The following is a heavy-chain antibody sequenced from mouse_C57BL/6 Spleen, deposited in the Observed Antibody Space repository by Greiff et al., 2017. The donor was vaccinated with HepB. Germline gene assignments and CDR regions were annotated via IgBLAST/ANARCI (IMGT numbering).Heavy chain of an antibody. CDR3: AREDEDWYFEV. CDR2: IDPSSGGT. Sequence: VQLQQPGAELVKPGASVKLSCKASGYTFTSYWMHWVKQRPGRGLEWIGGIDPSSGGTKYNEKFKSKATLTVDKPSSTAYMQLSSLTSEDSAVYYCAREDEDWYFEVWGTGTTVTVSS. V-gene: IGHV1-72*01. J-gene: IGHJ1*03. CDR1: GYTFTSYW.